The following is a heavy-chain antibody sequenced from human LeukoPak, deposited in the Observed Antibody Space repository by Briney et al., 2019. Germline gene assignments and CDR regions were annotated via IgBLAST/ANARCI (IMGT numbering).Heavy chain of an antibody. V-gene: IGHV1-18*01. CDR1: GYTFTSYG. J-gene: IGHJ6*03. CDR3: ARTYRWNWYYYMDV. D-gene: IGHD1-7*01. Sequence: ASVKVSCKASGYTFTSYGISWVRQAPGQGLEWMGWISADNGDTHYAQIVQGRVTMTTDTSTSTAYMDLRSLRSEDTAVYYCARTYRWNWYYYMDVWGKGTTVTVSS. CDR2: ISADNGDT.